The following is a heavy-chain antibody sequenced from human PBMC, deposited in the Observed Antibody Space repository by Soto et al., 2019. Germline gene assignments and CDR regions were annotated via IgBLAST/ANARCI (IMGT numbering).Heavy chain of an antibody. J-gene: IGHJ4*02. V-gene: IGHV3-23*01. CDR2: ISGSGGST. D-gene: IGHD3-22*01. CDR1: GFTFSSYA. Sequence: LRLSCAASGFTFSSYAMSWVRQAPGKGLEWVSAISGSGGSTYYADSVKGRFTISRDNSKNTLYLQMNSLRAEDTAVYYCAHSPIVVVIYLFDYWGQGTLVTVSS. CDR3: AHSPIVVVIYLFDY.